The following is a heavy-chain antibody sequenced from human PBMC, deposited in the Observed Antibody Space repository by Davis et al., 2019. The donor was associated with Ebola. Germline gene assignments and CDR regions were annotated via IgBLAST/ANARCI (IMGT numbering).Heavy chain of an antibody. J-gene: IGHJ5*02. Sequence: AASVKVSCKASGYTFTSYDINWVRQATGQGFEWMGWMNPNSGNTGYAQKFRGRITMTRNTSISTAYMEVSSLRSEDTAVYYCARHINYGDYGSGWFDPWGQGTLVSGSS. CDR2: MNPNSGNT. CDR3: ARHINYGDYGSGWFDP. CDR1: GYTFTSYD. D-gene: IGHD4-17*01. V-gene: IGHV1-8*01.